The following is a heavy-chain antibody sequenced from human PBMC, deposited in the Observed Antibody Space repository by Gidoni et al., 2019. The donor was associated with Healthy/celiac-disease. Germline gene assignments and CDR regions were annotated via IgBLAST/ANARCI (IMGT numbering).Heavy chain of an antibody. CDR3: ARDRSEYYDILTGYYKGAFDI. CDR1: GYTFTSYA. J-gene: IGHJ3*02. V-gene: IGHV1-3*01. CDR2: INAGNGNT. D-gene: IGHD3-9*01. Sequence: QVQLVQSGAEVTKPGASVKVSCNASGYTFTSYAMHWVRQAPGQRLEWMGWINAGNGNTKYSQKFQGRVNITRDTAASTAYMELSSLRSEDTAVYYCARDRSEYYDILTGYYKGAFDIWGQGTMVTVSS.